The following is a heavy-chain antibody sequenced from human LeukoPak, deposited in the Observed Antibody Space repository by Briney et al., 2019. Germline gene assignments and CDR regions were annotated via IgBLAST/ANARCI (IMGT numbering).Heavy chain of an antibody. CDR3: ARDWTRGYSYGLDY. Sequence: PSETLSLTCTVSGGSISSGGYYWSWIRQHPGKGLEWIGYIYYSGSTYYNPSLKSRVPISVDTSKNQFSLKLSSVAAADTAVYYCARDWTRGYSYGLDYWGQGTLVTVSS. CDR2: IYYSGST. D-gene: IGHD5-18*01. J-gene: IGHJ4*02. V-gene: IGHV4-31*03. CDR1: GGSISSGGYY.